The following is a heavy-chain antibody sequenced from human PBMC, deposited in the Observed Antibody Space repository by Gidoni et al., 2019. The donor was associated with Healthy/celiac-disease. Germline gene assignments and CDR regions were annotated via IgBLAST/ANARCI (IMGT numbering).Heavy chain of an antibody. CDR1: GFTFSSYG. CDR3: ARGHATVDIVATTPPN. D-gene: IGHD5-12*01. Sequence: GGVVQPGRSLRLSCAASGFTFSSYGMHWVRQAPGKGLEWVAVIWYDGSNKYYADSVKGRFTISRDNSKNTLYLQMNSLRAEDTAVYYCARGHATVDIVATTPPNWGQGTLVTVSS. J-gene: IGHJ4*02. CDR2: IWYDGSNK. V-gene: IGHV3-33*08.